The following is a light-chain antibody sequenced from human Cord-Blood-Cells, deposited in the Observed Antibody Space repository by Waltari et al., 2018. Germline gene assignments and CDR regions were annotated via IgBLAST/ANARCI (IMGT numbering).Light chain of an antibody. V-gene: IGLV2-11*01. CDR1: SSXXGGYNY. CDR2: DVS. Sequence: QSALTQPRSVSGSPGQSVTISCTGTSSXXGGYNYVXWNQQHQGKAPNLMIYDVSKRPSGVPDRFSGSKSGNTASLTISGLQAEDEADYYCCSYAGSYTVVFGGGTKLTVL. J-gene: IGLJ2*01. CDR3: CSYAGSYTVV.